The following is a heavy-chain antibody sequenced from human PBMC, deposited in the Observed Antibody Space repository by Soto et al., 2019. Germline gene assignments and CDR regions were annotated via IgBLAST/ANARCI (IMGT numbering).Heavy chain of an antibody. CDR3: TTDPQWDPLEDAFDI. CDR2: IKSKTDGGTT. Sequence: GGSLRLSCAASGFTFSNAWMNWVRQAPGKGLEWVGRIKSKTDGGTTDYAAPVKGRFTISRDDSKNTLYLQMNSLKTEDTAVYYCTTDPQWDPLEDAFDIWGQGTMVTVSS. J-gene: IGHJ3*02. V-gene: IGHV3-15*07. D-gene: IGHD1-26*01. CDR1: GFTFSNAW.